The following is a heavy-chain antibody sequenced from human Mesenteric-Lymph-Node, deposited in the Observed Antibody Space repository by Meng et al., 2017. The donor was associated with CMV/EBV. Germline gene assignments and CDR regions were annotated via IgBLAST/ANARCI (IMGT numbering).Heavy chain of an antibody. V-gene: IGHV4-31*03. D-gene: IGHD3-16*01. CDR3: ARGGH. CDR1: GDSISSSSSYY. J-gene: IGHJ4*02. Sequence: SETLSLTCTVSGDSISSSSSYYWGWIRQPPGKGLEWIGYIYYSGSTYYNPSLKSRVTISVDTSKNQFSLKLSSVTAADTAVYYCARGGHWGQGTLVTVSS. CDR2: IYYSGST.